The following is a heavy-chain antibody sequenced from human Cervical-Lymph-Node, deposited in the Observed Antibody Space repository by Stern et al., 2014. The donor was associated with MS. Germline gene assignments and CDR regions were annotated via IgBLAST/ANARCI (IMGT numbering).Heavy chain of an antibody. CDR1: GFTFSDYY. Sequence: QVQLVESGGGLVKPGGSLRLSCAASGFTFSDYYMSWIRQAPGKGLEWVSYISSSSSYTNYADSVKGRFTISRDNAKNSLYLQMNSLRAEDTAVYYCARGSSCSSTSCYPRTNWYFDLWGRGTLVTVSS. CDR3: ARGSSCSSTSCYPRTNWYFDL. J-gene: IGHJ2*01. V-gene: IGHV3-11*06. D-gene: IGHD2-2*01. CDR2: ISSSSSYT.